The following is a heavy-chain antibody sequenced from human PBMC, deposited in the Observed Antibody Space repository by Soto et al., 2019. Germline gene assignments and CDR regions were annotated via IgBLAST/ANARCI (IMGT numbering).Heavy chain of an antibody. Sequence: GESLKISCKGSVYSFTSYWNNWVRQLPGKGLHRMGRIDPSDSYTNYSPSSEGHVTISANKSISTAYLQWSSLKASDTAMYYCARPPVSGTGSHYYYYGMDVWRQGTTVPVS. CDR3: ARPPVSGTGSHYYYYGMDV. D-gene: IGHD7-27*01. CDR1: VYSFTSYW. CDR2: IDPSDSYT. V-gene: IGHV5-10-1*01. J-gene: IGHJ6*02.